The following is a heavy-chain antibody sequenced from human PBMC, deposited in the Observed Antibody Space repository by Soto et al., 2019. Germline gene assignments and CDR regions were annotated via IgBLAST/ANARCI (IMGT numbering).Heavy chain of an antibody. Sequence: GPLRLSCVGSGFDVTTNCMRWVRQAPGKGLECVSIVCTGGATHYADSVKGRFTISRDSSKNTVHLQMNNVRAEDTAVYYCVRDKRTISGIFPGYWGQGTQVTVSS. CDR2: VCTGGAT. V-gene: IGHV3-53*01. J-gene: IGHJ4*02. CDR1: GFDVTTNC. D-gene: IGHD1-1*01. CDR3: VRDKRTISGIFPGY.